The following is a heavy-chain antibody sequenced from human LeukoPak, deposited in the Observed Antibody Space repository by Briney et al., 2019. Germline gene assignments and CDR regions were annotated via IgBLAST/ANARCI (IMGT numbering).Heavy chain of an antibody. CDR2: IYTSGSP. D-gene: IGHD3-3*01. Sequence: SETLSLTCTVSGVSISSSYWSWFRQPAGKGLEWIGRIYTSGSPNSNPSLKSRVTMSVGTSKNQFSLKLSSVTAADTAMYYCARDDESYDFWRGFDPWGQGILVTVSS. V-gene: IGHV4-4*07. CDR1: GVSISSSY. CDR3: ARDDESYDFWRGFDP. J-gene: IGHJ5*02.